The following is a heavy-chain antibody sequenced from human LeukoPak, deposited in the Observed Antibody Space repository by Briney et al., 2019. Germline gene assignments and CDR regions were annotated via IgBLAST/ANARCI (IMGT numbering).Heavy chain of an antibody. J-gene: IGHJ4*02. CDR3: ARSRSWSGSYNY. V-gene: IGHV1-2*02. CDR1: GYTFTGYY. Sequence: ASVKVSCKASGYTFTGYYMHWVRQAPGQGLEWMGWINPNSGGTNYAQKFQGRVTMTRDTSISTAYMELSRLRSDDTAVYYCARSRSWSGSYNYWGQGTLVTVSS. D-gene: IGHD1-26*01. CDR2: INPNSGGT.